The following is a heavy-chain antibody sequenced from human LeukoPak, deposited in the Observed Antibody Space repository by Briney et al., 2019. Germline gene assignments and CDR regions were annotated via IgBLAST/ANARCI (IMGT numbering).Heavy chain of an antibody. D-gene: IGHD6-19*01. Sequence: GGSLRLSCAASGFSFSRYWMHWVRQAPGKGLEWVSSISSSGSYIYYADSVKGRFTISRDNAKNSLYLQMNSLRAEDTAVYYCAREAVAGTKDFDYWGQGTLVTVSS. CDR2: ISSSGSYI. CDR3: AREAVAGTKDFDY. J-gene: IGHJ4*02. V-gene: IGHV3-21*01. CDR1: GFSFSRYW.